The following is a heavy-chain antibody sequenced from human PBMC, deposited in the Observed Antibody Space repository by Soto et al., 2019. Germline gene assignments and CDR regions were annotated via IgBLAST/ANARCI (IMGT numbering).Heavy chain of an antibody. J-gene: IGHJ3*01. CDR2: IAGSGVGT. Sequence: EVQVLESGGGLVQPGGSLRLSCADPEFTFSTYAMTWVRQAPGGRLEWVSSIAGSGVGTSYADPVKGRFTVSRDNSKDTLFLRMNGLRVEDTAIYYCTRDPNGDHIGAFDFWGQGIMVTVSS. V-gene: IGHV3-23*01. CDR3: TRDPNGDHIGAFDF. D-gene: IGHD4-17*01. CDR1: EFTFSTYA.